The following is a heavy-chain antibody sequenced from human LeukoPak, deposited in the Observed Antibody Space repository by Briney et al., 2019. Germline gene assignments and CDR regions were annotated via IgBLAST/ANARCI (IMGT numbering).Heavy chain of an antibody. V-gene: IGHV4-34*01. CDR1: GGSLGGFG. Sequence: PSETLSLTCAVYGGSLGGFGGSWIRQPPGKGLEWVEEINDSGRTNYNPSLKSRVTISVDTSKNQFSLKLSSVPAADTAVYSSARALRRYSYGPKSYYYYYGMDVWGQGTTVTVSS. CDR2: INDSGRT. J-gene: IGHJ6*02. D-gene: IGHD5-18*01. CDR3: ARALRRYSYGPKSYYYYYGMDV.